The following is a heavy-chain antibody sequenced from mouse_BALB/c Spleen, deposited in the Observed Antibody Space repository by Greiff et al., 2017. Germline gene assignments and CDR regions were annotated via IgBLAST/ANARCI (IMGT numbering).Heavy chain of an antibody. CDR3: ARHLGLGRFDY. D-gene: IGHD3-3*01. J-gene: IGHJ2*01. Sequence: EVKLVESGGGLVKPGGSLKLSCAASGFTFSSYYMSWVRQTPEKRLELVAAINSNGGSTYYPDTVKGRFTISRDNAKNTLYLQMSSLKSEDTALYYCARHLGLGRFDYWGQGTTLTVSS. CDR2: INSNGGST. CDR1: GFTFSSYY. V-gene: IGHV5-6-2*01.